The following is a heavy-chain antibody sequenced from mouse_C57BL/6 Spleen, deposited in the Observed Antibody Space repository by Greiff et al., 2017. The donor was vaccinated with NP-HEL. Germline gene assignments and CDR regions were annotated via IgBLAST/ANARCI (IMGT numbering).Heavy chain of an antibody. V-gene: IGHV3-6*01. CDR3: ARAFPIDY. J-gene: IGHJ2*01. CDR1: GYSITSGYY. CDR2: ISYDGSN. Sequence: DVKLQESGPGLVKPSQSLSLPCSVTGYSITSGYYWNWIRQFPGNKLEWMGYISYDGSNNYNPSLKNRISITRDTSKNQFFLKLNSVTTEDTATYYCARAFPIDYWGQGTTLTVSS.